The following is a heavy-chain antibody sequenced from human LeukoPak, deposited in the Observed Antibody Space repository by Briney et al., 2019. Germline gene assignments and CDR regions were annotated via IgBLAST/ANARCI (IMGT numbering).Heavy chain of an antibody. V-gene: IGHV3-74*01. CDR1: GFTFNRFW. CDR3: AGEDVDITVATSGAFDI. Sequence: GGSLRLSCAASGFTFNRFWMHWVRQAPGKGLVWVSRIISDGSSTNYADSVEGRFTISRDNAKNTLYLQMNSLRAEDTALYYCAGEDVDITVATSGAFDIWGQGTMVTVSS. J-gene: IGHJ3*02. D-gene: IGHD6-19*01. CDR2: IISDGSST.